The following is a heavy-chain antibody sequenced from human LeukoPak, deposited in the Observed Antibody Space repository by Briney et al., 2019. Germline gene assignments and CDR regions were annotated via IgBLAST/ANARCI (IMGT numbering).Heavy chain of an antibody. V-gene: IGHV3-11*01. D-gene: IGHD3-10*01. J-gene: IGHJ5*02. CDR1: GFTFSDYY. Sequence: GSLRLSCAASGFTFSDYYMSWIRQAAGKGLEWLAYISGSSTTIYYADSEKGRFTISRDNANNSLYLQMNSLTAEDTAVYYCARASSPWFRVERAFDPWGQGTLVTVSS. CDR3: ARASSPWFRVERAFDP. CDR2: ISGSSTTI.